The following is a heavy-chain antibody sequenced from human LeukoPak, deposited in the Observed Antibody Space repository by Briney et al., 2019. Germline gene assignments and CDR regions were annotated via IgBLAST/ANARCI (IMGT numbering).Heavy chain of an antibody. CDR2: TYYRSKWYN. Sequence: SQTLSLTCAISGDSVSSNSAAWNWIRQSPSRGLEWLGGTYYRSKWYNDYAVSVKSRITINPDTSKNQFSLQLNSVTPEDTAVYYCARGWVYYGSGSKPYYFDYWGQGTLVTVSS. CDR3: ARGWVYYGSGSKPYYFDY. CDR1: GDSVSSNSAA. D-gene: IGHD3-10*01. J-gene: IGHJ4*02. V-gene: IGHV6-1*01.